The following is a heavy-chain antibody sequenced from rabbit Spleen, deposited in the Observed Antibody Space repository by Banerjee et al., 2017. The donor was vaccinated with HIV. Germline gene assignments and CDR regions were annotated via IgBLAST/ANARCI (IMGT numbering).Heavy chain of an antibody. D-gene: IGHD4-1*01. V-gene: IGHV1S40*01. J-gene: IGHJ6*01. CDR2: IEPIFGNT. CDR3: ARDLDGVIGWNFGW. CDR1: GFSFSSSYW. Sequence: QSLEESGGDLVKPGASLTLTCTASGFSFSSSYWICWVRQAPGKGLEWIGYIEPIFGNTYYANWVNGRFTITSHNAQNTLYLQLSSLTAADTATYFCARDLDGVIGWNFGWWGPGTLVTVS.